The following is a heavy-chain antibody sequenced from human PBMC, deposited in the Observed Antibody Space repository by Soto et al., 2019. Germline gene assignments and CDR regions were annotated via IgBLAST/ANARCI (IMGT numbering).Heavy chain of an antibody. CDR3: ARDRGSLTTGDGTFDI. J-gene: IGHJ3*02. Sequence: SETLSLTCTVSGGSFSTYYWSWIRQPPGKGLEWIGYVSYSGTTNYSPSLKSRVTISLDTSKNEFSLKLRSATAADTAVYYCARDRGSLTTGDGTFDIWGQGTMVTVS. CDR2: VSYSGTT. D-gene: IGHD4-17*01. V-gene: IGHV4-59*01. CDR1: GGSFSTYY.